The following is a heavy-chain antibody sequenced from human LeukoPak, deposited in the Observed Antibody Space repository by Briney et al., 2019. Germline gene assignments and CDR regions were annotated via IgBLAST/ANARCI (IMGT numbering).Heavy chain of an antibody. D-gene: IGHD6-13*01. J-gene: IGHJ6*03. CDR2: ISSSSSLI. V-gene: IGHV3-21*01. CDR3: AKADRGDYSSSPVPYYNYYMNV. CDR1: GFTFSYYS. Sequence: GGSLRLSCAASGFTFSYYSMNWVRQAPGRGLEWVSCISSSSSLIFYSDSVRGRFTISRDNAKNLLYLHMNSLRVEDTAVYYCAKADRGDYSSSPVPYYNYYMNVWGKGTTVTVSS.